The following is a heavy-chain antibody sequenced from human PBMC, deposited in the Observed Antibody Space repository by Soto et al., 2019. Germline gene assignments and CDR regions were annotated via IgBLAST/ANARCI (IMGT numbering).Heavy chain of an antibody. CDR2: ISGSGGST. V-gene: IGHV3-23*01. D-gene: IGHD6-6*01. Sequence: XGALVLACPASGVTLSSSSVSWVRQAPGKGLEWVSAISGSGGSTYYADSVKGRFTISRDNSKNTLYLQMNSLRAEDTAVYYCAKCRVMAARPGGFHPWGQGTLVTLSS. CDR1: GVTLSSSS. CDR3: AKCRVMAARPGGFHP. J-gene: IGHJ5*02.